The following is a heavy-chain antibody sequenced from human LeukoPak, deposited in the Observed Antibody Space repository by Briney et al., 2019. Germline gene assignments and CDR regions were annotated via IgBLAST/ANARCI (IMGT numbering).Heavy chain of an antibody. V-gene: IGHV4-34*01. J-gene: IGHJ6*03. CDR3: ARARGYSGYRYYYYCYMDV. D-gene: IGHD5-12*01. CDR2: INHSGST. CDR1: GGSFSGYY. Sequence: SETLSLTCAVYGGSFSGYYWSWIRQPPGKGLEWIGEINHSGSTNYNPSLKSRVTISVDTSKNQFSLKLSSVTAADTAVYYCARARGYSGYRYYYYCYMDVWGKGTTVTVSS.